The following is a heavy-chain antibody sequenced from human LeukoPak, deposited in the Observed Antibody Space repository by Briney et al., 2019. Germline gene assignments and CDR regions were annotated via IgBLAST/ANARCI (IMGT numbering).Heavy chain of an antibody. CDR2: ISGSGDNT. CDR1: GFTFRSYA. J-gene: IGHJ6*03. V-gene: IGHV3-23*01. D-gene: IGHD2-2*01. Sequence: GGSLRLSCGASGFTFRSYAMTWVRQAPGEGLEWVSAISGSGDNTYYAETVKGRFTISRDNSKNTLYLQMNSLRAEDTAVYYCARDTSAFLTGYYYMDVWGKGTTVTVSS. CDR3: ARDTSAFLTGYYYMDV.